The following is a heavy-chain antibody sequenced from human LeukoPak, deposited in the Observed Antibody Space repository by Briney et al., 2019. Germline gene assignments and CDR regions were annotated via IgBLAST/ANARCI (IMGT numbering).Heavy chain of an antibody. D-gene: IGHD3-3*01. V-gene: IGHV3-23*01. J-gene: IGHJ3*01. CDR2: MSVSSEKT. Sequence: SGGSVRLSCAASVFGFTSNAMSWVRQAPGKGLEWVSSMSVSSEKTYYADSVKGRFTISRDSSQKILNLQMNNLRVEDTAIYYCARGSTYDFWSGDALDVWGQGTMVTVAS. CDR3: ARGSTYDFWSGDALDV. CDR1: VFGFTSNA.